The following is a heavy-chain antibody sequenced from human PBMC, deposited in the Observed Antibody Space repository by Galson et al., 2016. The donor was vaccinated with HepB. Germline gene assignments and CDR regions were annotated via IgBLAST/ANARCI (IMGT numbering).Heavy chain of an antibody. D-gene: IGHD5-12*01. CDR1: GYTFTRSY. CDR2: INPSGGST. V-gene: IGHV1-46*01. J-gene: IGHJ4*02. CDR3: AGECSLGIYCYFDY. Sequence: SVKVSCKASGYTFTRSYIHWVRQAPGQGLEWMGIINPSGGSTTYAQKFQGTVTMTRDTSTSTVYMELSSLRSEDTAVYYCAGECSLGIYCYFDYWGQGTLVTVSS.